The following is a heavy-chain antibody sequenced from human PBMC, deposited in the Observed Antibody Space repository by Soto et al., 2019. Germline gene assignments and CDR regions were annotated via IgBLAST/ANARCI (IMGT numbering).Heavy chain of an antibody. J-gene: IGHJ6*02. CDR3: ARDGGYSRGYHYFGMDV. D-gene: IGHD5-18*01. V-gene: IGHV4-59*01. Sequence: PSETLSLTCTVSGGSISNYYWSWIRQPPGKGLEWIGYIYYSGSTNYNPSLKSRVTISVDTSKNQFSLNLSSVIAADTAVYYCARDGGYSRGYHYFGMDVWGQGTTVTVSS. CDR1: GGSISNYY. CDR2: IYYSGST.